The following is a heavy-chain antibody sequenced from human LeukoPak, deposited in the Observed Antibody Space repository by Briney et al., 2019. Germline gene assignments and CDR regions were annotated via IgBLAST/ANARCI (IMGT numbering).Heavy chain of an antibody. CDR2: INHSGST. J-gene: IGHJ4*02. Sequence: PSETLSLTCAVYGGSFSGYYWSWIRQPPGKGLEWIGEINHSGSTNYNPSLKSRVTISVDTSKNQFSLKLSSVTAADTAVYYCARDDGYSYGRYFDYWGQGTLVTVSS. CDR1: GGSFSGYY. CDR3: ARDDGYSYGRYFDY. D-gene: IGHD5-18*01. V-gene: IGHV4-34*01.